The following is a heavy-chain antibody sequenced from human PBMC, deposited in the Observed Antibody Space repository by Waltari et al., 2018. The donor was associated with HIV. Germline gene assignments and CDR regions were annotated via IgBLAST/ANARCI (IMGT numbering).Heavy chain of an antibody. V-gene: IGHV3-53*01. CDR1: AVSISENY. Sequence: EVQLVGSGGGLIELGGSLSSFGEAAAVSISENYMRWVRQAPGKGLEWFSVIYSGGSTYYADSVKGRFTISRDNSKNTLSLHMNSLRAEDTAVYYCARDPRSSGYYGMDVWGQGATVTVSS. CDR3: ARDPRSSGYYGMDV. CDR2: IYSGGST. J-gene: IGHJ6*02. D-gene: IGHD1-26*01.